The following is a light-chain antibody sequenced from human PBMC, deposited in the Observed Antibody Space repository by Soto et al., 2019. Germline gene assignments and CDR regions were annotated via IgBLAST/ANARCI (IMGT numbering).Light chain of an antibody. CDR2: DVF. CDR3: SSYININCV. V-gene: IGLV2-14*03. CDR1: SSDVGAYNY. J-gene: IGLJ3*02. Sequence: QSALTQPASVSGSPGQSITISCTGTSSDVGAYNYVSWYQQHPGKAPKLMIYDVFNRTSGVSDRFSGSKSGNTASLTISGLEAEDDDDYFSSSYININCVFGGGTKVTVL.